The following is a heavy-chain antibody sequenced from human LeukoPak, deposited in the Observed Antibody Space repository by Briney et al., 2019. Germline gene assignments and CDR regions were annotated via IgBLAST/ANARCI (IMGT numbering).Heavy chain of an antibody. D-gene: IGHD3-10*01. J-gene: IGHJ4*02. V-gene: IGHV1-69*05. Sequence: SVKVSCKASGDTFSSYAISWVRQAPGQGLEWMGGIIPVFGTANYAQKFQGRVTITTDESTSTAYMELSSLRSEDAALYYCTTSGGIRDYFDNWGQGTLVTVSS. CDR1: GDTFSSYA. CDR3: TTSGGIRDYFDN. CDR2: IIPVFGTA.